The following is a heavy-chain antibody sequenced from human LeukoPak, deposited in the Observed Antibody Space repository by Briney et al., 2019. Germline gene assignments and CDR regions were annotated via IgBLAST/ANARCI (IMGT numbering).Heavy chain of an antibody. D-gene: IGHD1-26*01. Sequence: SETLSLTCTVSGGSISSSSHYWGWIRQPPGKGLEWIGSISNSGSTYYNPSLKSRVTISVDTSNNQFSLKLSSVTAADTAVYYCATTTIRLGYWGQGTLVTVSS. CDR2: ISNSGST. CDR3: ATTTIRLGY. V-gene: IGHV4-39*07. CDR1: GGSISSSSHY. J-gene: IGHJ4*02.